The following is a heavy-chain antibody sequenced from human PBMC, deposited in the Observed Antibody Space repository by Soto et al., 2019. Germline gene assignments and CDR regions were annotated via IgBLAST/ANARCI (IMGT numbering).Heavy chain of an antibody. V-gene: IGHV4-31*03. CDR1: GGSISSGGYY. CDR2: IYYSGST. J-gene: IGHJ6*02. D-gene: IGHD6-6*01. CDR3: ARIAARPHGMDV. Sequence: PSETLSLTCTVSGGSISSGGYYWSWIRQHPGKGLEWIGYIYYSGSTYYNPSLKSRVTISVDTSKNQFSLKLSSVTAADTAVYYCARIAARPHGMDVWGQGTTVTVSS.